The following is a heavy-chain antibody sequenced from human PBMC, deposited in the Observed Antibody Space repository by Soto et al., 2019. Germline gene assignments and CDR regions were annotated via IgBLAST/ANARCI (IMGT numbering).Heavy chain of an antibody. D-gene: IGHD3-10*01. CDR1: GGTFSSYA. V-gene: IGHV1-69*13. J-gene: IGHJ6*02. CDR3: ARGFGESNYYYYGMDV. CDR2: IIPIFGTA. Sequence: SVKVSCKASGGTFSSYAISWVRQAPGQGLEWMGGIIPIFGTANYAQKFQGRVTITADESTSTAYMELSSLRSEGTAVYYCARGFGESNYYYYGMDVWGQGTTVTVSS.